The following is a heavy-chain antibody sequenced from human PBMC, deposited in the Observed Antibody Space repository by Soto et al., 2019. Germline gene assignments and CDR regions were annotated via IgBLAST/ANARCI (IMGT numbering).Heavy chain of an antibody. D-gene: IGHD6-13*01. CDR3: ARGSIAAAPNWFVP. V-gene: IGHV4-59*01. CDR2: ICYSGST. CDR1: GGSISSYY. J-gene: IGHJ5*02. Sequence: PSETLSLTCTVSGGSISSYYWSWIRQPRGKGLEWIGYICYSGSTNYNPSLKSRVTISVDTSKNQFSLKLSSVTAADTAVYYCARGSIAAAPNWFVPWGQGTLVTVSS.